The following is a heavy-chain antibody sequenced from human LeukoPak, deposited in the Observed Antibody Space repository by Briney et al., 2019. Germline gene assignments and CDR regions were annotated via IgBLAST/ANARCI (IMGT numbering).Heavy chain of an antibody. D-gene: IGHD2-2*02. CDR3: AKGGSTSCYNHLDY. V-gene: IGHV3-23*01. J-gene: IGHJ4*02. CDR2: ISGSGGST. Sequence: GGSLRLSCAASGFTFSSYWMSWVRQAPGKGLEWVSAISGSGGSTYYADSVKGRFTISRDNSKNTLYLQMNSLRAEDTAVYYCAKGGSTSCYNHLDYWGQGTLVTVSS. CDR1: GFTFSSYW.